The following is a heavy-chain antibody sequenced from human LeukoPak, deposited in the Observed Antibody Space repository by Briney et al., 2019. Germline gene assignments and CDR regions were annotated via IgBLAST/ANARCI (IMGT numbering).Heavy chain of an antibody. V-gene: IGHV3-23*01. CDR3: AKGHILLWFVA. Sequence: GGSLRLSCAASGFTFSSYAMSWVRQAPGKGLEWVSAISGSGGSTYYADSVKSRFTISRDNSKNTLYLQMNSLRAEDTAVYYCAKGHILLWFVAWGQGTLVTVSS. J-gene: IGHJ5*02. CDR1: GFTFSSYA. D-gene: IGHD3-10*01. CDR2: ISGSGGST.